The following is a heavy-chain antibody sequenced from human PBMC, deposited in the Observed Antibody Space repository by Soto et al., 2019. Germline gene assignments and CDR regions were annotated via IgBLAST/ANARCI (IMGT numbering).Heavy chain of an antibody. Sequence: QVQLEESGPGLVKPSGTLSLTCAVSGGSISTDNWWSWVRQPPGKGLEWVGEIYHSGSPNYNPSLKSRLTISRDKSKDQFSLDVRSVTAADTAIYHCALGGRGLFDYWGQGTLVTVSS. CDR2: IYHSGSP. J-gene: IGHJ4*02. CDR1: GGSISTDNW. CDR3: ALGGRGLFDY. V-gene: IGHV4-4*02.